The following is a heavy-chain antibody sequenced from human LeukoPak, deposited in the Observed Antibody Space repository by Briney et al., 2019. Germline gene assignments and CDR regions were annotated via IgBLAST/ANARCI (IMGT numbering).Heavy chain of an antibody. J-gene: IGHJ4*02. Sequence: GESLKISCNGLGYSYISYSVGWVRQMPGKGLEWMGIIYPDVSDTRYSPSFQGQVTISADKSFSTAYLQWSSLKASDTAMYYCARQYYDVWSGYPRQTDHFDYWGQGTLVTVSS. CDR1: GYSYISYS. D-gene: IGHD3-3*01. CDR2: IYPDVSDT. V-gene: IGHV5-51*01. CDR3: ARQYYDVWSGYPRQTDHFDY.